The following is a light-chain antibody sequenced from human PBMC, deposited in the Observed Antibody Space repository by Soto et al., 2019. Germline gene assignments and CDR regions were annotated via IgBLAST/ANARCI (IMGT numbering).Light chain of an antibody. V-gene: IGKV3-20*01. J-gene: IGKJ5*01. Sequence: TPSPATLSLSTGVIAPLSCMASQTVSSNYLAWCQQRPGQAPRLLIYGASTRAAGIPDRFSGSGSGTDFTLTITRLEPEDSAVYFCQQYTGPPTTVGQGTRLEIK. CDR2: GAS. CDR1: QTVSSNY. CDR3: QQYTGPPTT.